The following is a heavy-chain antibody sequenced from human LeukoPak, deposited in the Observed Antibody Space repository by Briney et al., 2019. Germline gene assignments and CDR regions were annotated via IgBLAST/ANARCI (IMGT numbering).Heavy chain of an antibody. V-gene: IGHV4-30-4*01. D-gene: IGHD3-10*01. J-gene: IGHJ4*02. CDR1: GGSMSSGDYY. CDR2: IYYSGNT. CDR3: ARVVGYYYGSGSYAFDH. Sequence: PSETLSLTCTVSGGSMSSGDYYWSWIRQPPGKGLEWIGYIYYSGNTYYNPSLKSRVTISVDTSKNQFSLQLSSVTAADLAVYYCARVVGYYYGSGSYAFDHWGQGTLVTVSS.